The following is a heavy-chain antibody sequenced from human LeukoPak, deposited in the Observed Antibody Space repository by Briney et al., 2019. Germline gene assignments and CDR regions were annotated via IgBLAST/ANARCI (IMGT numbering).Heavy chain of an antibody. Sequence: GGSLRLSCVTSGFTFSNYGMHWVRQAPGKGLEWVAVTSYDGNNKYYADSVRGRFTIARDNSKNTLYLQLNSLRVEDTALYFCARGYGDYGWYLDLWGRGTLVTVSS. V-gene: IGHV3-30*04. J-gene: IGHJ2*01. CDR1: GFTFSNYG. D-gene: IGHD4-17*01. CDR3: ARGYGDYGWYLDL. CDR2: TSYDGNNK.